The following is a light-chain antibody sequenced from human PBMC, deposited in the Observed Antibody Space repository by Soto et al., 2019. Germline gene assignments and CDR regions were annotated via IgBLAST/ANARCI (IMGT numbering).Light chain of an antibody. CDR1: QSVNNW. Sequence: SGVVLGRGSISYRASQSVNNWLAWYQRKPGKAPKLLIHDASTLESGIPSRFSATGSGTELTLTTSSMQPDDFAPYYCPQYNSYWTFGPGTKVDI. J-gene: IGKJ1*01. CDR2: DAS. CDR3: PQYNSYWT. V-gene: IGKV1-5*01.